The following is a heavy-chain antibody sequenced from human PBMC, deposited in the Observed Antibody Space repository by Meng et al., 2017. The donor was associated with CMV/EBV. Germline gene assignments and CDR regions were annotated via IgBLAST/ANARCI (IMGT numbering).Heavy chain of an antibody. V-gene: IGHV1-8*02. CDR3: ARVVKWELGYYFDY. J-gene: IGHJ4*02. CDR1: GYTFTGYY. D-gene: IGHD1-26*01. CDR2: MNPHSGNT. Sequence: ASVKVSCKASGYTFTGYYMHWVRQATGQGLEWMGWMNPHSGNTGYAQKIQGRVTMTRNTSISTAYMELSSLRSEDTAVYYCARVVKWELGYYFDYWGQGSLVTVSS.